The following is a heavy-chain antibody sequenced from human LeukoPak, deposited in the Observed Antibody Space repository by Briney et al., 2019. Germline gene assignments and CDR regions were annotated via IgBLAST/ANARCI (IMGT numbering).Heavy chain of an antibody. D-gene: IGHD6-13*01. CDR2: ISYDGSNK. CDR1: GFTFSSYA. V-gene: IGHV3-30-3*01. J-gene: IGHJ4*02. Sequence: GGSLRHSCAASGFTFSSYAMHWVRQAPGKGLEWVAVISYDGSNKYYADSVKGRFTISRDNSKNTLYLQMNSLRAEDTAVYYCARYLNYSSSWYSFDYWGQGTLVTVSS. CDR3: ARYLNYSSSWYSFDY.